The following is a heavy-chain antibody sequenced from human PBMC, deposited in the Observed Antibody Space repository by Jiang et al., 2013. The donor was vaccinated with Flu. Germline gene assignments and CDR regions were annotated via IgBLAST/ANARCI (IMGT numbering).Heavy chain of an antibody. J-gene: IGHJ4*02. V-gene: IGHV3-21*01. CDR2: ISSSSSYI. D-gene: IGHD2-2*01. CDR1: GFTFSSYS. Sequence: VQLVESGGGLVKPGGSLRLSCAASGFTFSSYSMNWVRQAPGKGLEWVSSISSSSSYIYYADSVKGRFTISRDNAKNSLYLQMNSLRAEDTAVYYCAGASPYCSSTSCYSFDYWGQGTLVTVSS. CDR3: AGASPYCSSTSCYSFDY.